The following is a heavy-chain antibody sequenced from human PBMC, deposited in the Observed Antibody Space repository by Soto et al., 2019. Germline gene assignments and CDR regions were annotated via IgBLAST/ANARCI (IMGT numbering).Heavy chain of an antibody. CDR3: AREYSYGEVY. Sequence: GTLSLSGAASGLTVSSNYMSWVRQAPGKGLEWVSVIYSGGSTYYADSVKGRFTISRDNSKNTLYLQMNSLRAEDTDVYYCAREYSYGEVYWGQGTLVTVSS. D-gene: IGHD5-18*01. V-gene: IGHV3-53*01. CDR2: IYSGGST. CDR1: GLTVSSNY. J-gene: IGHJ4*02.